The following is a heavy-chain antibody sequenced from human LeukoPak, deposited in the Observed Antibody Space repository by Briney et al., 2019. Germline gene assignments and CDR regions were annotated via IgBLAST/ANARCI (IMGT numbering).Heavy chain of an antibody. CDR2: IYYSGST. J-gene: IGHJ4*02. Sequence: SETLSLTCTVSGGSISSSSYYWGWIPQPPGKGLEWIGSIYYSGSTYYNPSLKSRLTMSVDTSKNQFSLKLSSVTAADTAVYYCGIIGAALYYFDNWGQGTLVTVSS. D-gene: IGHD6-13*01. CDR3: GIIGAALYYFDN. CDR1: GGSISSSSYY. V-gene: IGHV4-39*01.